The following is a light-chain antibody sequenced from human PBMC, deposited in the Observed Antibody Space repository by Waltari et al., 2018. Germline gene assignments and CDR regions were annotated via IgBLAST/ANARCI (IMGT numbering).Light chain of an antibody. V-gene: IGKV3-15*01. CDR3: QQYNNWPPEGT. CDR2: SAS. Sequence: EVVMTQSPATLSLSPGERATLSCRASQSVSSNLAWYQQKPGQAPRLLIYSASTRAPGIPARFSGSGSGTEFTLTISSLQSEDFAVYYCQQYNNWPPEGTFGPGTKVDLK. J-gene: IGKJ3*01. CDR1: QSVSSN.